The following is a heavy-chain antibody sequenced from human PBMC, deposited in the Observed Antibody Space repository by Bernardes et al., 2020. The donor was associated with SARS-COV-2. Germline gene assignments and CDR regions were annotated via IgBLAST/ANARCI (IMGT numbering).Heavy chain of an antibody. Sequence: SLRRSCAASGVTVSSNYMSGVRQAPGKGLELVPVIYSGGSTYYADSVKGRFTISRDNSKNTLYLQMNSLRAEDTAVYYCARARITMVRGNDAFDIWGQGTMVTVSS. CDR1: GVTVSSNY. CDR3: ARARITMVRGNDAFDI. V-gene: IGHV3-66*02. D-gene: IGHD3-10*01. CDR2: IYSGGST. J-gene: IGHJ3*02.